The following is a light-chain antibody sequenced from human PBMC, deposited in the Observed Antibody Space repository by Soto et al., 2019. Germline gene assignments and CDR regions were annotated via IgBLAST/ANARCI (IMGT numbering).Light chain of an antibody. J-gene: IGLJ1*01. CDR1: SSDIANYNR. Sequence: QSALTQPPSVSGSPGQSVTISCTGTSSDIANYNRVSWYQLPPGTAPKLMIYEVTNRPSGVPDRFSGSKSANTASLTISGHQAEEAADYYCASYTTSDPYVFGTGTKLTVL. CDR2: EVT. CDR3: ASYTTSDPYV. V-gene: IGLV2-18*02.